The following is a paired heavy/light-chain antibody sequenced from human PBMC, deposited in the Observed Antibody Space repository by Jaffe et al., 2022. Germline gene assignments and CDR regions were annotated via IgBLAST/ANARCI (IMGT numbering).Light chain of an antibody. CDR3: ATWDDGLNGWI. CDR2: TND. CDR1: DSNIGSNS. V-gene: IGLV1-44*01. J-gene: IGLJ2*01. Sequence: QSVMTQPPSASGTPGQRVTISCSGSDSNIGSNSVSWYQQLPGTAPKLLMYTNDHRPSGVPDRFSGSKSGTSASLAISGLRPEDEADYFCATWDDGLNGWIFGGGTKLTVL.
Heavy chain of an antibody. CDR2: INPSDSDT. CDR3: ARIDSSSWLRLTHAYDAFNL. J-gene: IGHJ3*01. Sequence: EVQLVQSGAEFKRPGESLKISCQGSDYRFTSYWIGWVRQMPGKGLEWMGIINPSDSDTKYSPSFQGQVIISVDRSVSTAYLQWSSLKASDTGMYYCARIDSSSWLRLTHAYDAFNLWGQGTKVIVSS. D-gene: IGHD6-13*01. V-gene: IGHV5-51*03. CDR1: DYRFTSYW.